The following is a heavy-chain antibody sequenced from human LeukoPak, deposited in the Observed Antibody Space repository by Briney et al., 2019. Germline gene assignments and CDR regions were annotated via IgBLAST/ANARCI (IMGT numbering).Heavy chain of an antibody. CDR1: GFTFSTCW. J-gene: IGHJ4*02. CDR2: ISKSSDRI. CDR3: ARDLLNDEGSSYFFDQ. D-gene: IGHD2-2*01. V-gene: IGHV3-48*04. Sequence: GGSLRLSCAASGFTFSTCWMSWVRQAPGKGLEWVSYISKSSDRIYHADSVKGRFTISRDNAKNSLYLQMDSLRAEDTAVYYCARDLLNDEGSSYFFDQWGQGTLVTVSS.